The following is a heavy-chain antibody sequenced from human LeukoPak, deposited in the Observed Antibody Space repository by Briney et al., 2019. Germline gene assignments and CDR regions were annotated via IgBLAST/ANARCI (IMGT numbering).Heavy chain of an antibody. CDR1: GGSFSGYY. D-gene: IGHD6-19*01. CDR2: INHSGST. V-gene: IGHV4-34*01. J-gene: IGHJ1*01. Sequence: SETLSLTCAVYGGSFSGYYWSWIRQPPGKGLEWIGEINHSGSTNYNPSLKSRVTISVDTSKNQFSLQLNSVTPEDTAVYYCASSGWDLLGAEYFQHWGQGTLVTVSS. CDR3: ASSGWDLLGAEYFQH.